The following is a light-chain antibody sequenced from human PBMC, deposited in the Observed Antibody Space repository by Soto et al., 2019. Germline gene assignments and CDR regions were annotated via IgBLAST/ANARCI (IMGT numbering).Light chain of an antibody. CDR3: QSYDATNQV. V-gene: IGLV6-57*01. CDR1: SGSIASNY. J-gene: IGLJ3*02. Sequence: NFMLTQPHSVSEGKTVTISCTRSSGSIASNYVQWYQQRPGSSPTTVIYEDNQRPSGVPDRFSGSIDSSSNSASLTISGLETEDEADYYCQSYDATNQVFGGGTKLTVL. CDR2: EDN.